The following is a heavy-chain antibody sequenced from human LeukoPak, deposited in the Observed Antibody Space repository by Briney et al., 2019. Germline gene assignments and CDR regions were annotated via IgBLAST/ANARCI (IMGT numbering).Heavy chain of an antibody. V-gene: IGHV1-2*02. CDR2: LNPNSGGT. Sequence: ASVKVSCKASGYTFTGYYMHWVRQAPGQGFEWMGWLNPNSGGTNYAQKFQGRVTMTRDTSISTAYMELSRLRSDDTAVYYCASIRVVPAATGTENFDYWGQGTLVTVSS. D-gene: IGHD2-2*01. J-gene: IGHJ4*02. CDR1: GYTFTGYY. CDR3: ASIRVVPAATGTENFDY.